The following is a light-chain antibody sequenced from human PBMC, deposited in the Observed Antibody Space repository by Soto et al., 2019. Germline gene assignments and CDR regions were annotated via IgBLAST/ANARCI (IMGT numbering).Light chain of an antibody. CDR1: SSDVGGYKY. J-gene: IGLJ3*02. CDR3: SSYAGIYNWV. V-gene: IGLV2-8*01. CDR2: EVS. Sequence: QAVVTQPPSASGSPGQSVTISCTGTSSDVGGYKYVSWYQQHPGKAPKLLIYEVSKRPSGVPDRFSGSKSGNTASLTVSGLQAADEADYYCSSYAGIYNWVFGGGTKLTVL.